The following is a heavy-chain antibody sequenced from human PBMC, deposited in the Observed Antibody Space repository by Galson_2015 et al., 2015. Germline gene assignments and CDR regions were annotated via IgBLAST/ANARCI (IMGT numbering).Heavy chain of an antibody. CDR3: ARDRGTVATGFDY. CDR2: IYYSGST. CDR1: GGSISSYY. D-gene: IGHD4-17*01. Sequence: ETLSLTCAVSGGSISSYYWSWIRQPAGKGLEWIGYIYYSGSTNYNPSLKSRVTISVDTSKNQFSLKLSSVTAADTAVYYCARDRGTVATGFDYWGQGTLVTVSS. J-gene: IGHJ4*02. V-gene: IGHV4-59*01.